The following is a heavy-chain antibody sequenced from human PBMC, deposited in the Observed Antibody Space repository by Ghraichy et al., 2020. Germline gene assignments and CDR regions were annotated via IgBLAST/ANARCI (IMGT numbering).Heavy chain of an antibody. V-gene: IGHV1-69*13. CDR2: IIPIFGTA. D-gene: IGHD3-10*01. CDR3: ARDPIVDYYGSGSYVSPSGYFDY. Sequence: SVKVSCKASGGTFSSYAISWVRQAPGQGLEWMGGIIPIFGTANYAQKFQGRVTITADESTSTAYMELSSLRSEDTAVYYCARDPIVDYYGSGSYVSPSGYFDYWGQGTLVTVSS. CDR1: GGTFSSYA. J-gene: IGHJ4*02.